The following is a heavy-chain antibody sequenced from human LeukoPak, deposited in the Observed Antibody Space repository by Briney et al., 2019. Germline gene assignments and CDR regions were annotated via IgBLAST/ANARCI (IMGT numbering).Heavy chain of an antibody. V-gene: IGHV1-2*02. D-gene: IGHD5-12*01. J-gene: IGHJ3*01. CDR3: AKDRAHVGTMVDVFDF. CDR1: GYTFTDYY. Sequence: ASVKVSCKASGYTFTDYYMHWVRQAPGQGPEWMGWINPNSGDTKYARKFQGRVIMARDTSITTAYMELRRLTSDDTAMYYCAKDRAHVGTMVDVFDFWGQGTMVTVSS. CDR2: INPNSGDT.